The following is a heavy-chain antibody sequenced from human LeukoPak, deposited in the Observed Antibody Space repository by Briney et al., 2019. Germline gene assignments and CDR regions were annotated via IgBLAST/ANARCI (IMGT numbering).Heavy chain of an antibody. V-gene: IGHV3-48*03. Sequence: PGGSLRLSCAASGFTFSSYEMNWVRQAPGKGLEWVSYISSSGSTIYYADSVKGRFTISRDNAKNSLYLQMNSLRAEDTAVYYCASRPNSPYSSSLANYWGQGTLVTVSS. J-gene: IGHJ4*02. D-gene: IGHD6-13*01. CDR3: ASRPNSPYSSSLANY. CDR1: GFTFSSYE. CDR2: ISSSGSTI.